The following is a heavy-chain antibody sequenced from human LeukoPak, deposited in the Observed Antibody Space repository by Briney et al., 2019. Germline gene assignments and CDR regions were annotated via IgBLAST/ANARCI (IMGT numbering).Heavy chain of an antibody. Sequence: GGSLRLSCAASGFTVSSNYMSWVRQAPGKGLEWVSGISSSGSGGSTYYADSVKGRFTISRGNSKNTLYLQINSVRAEDTAVYYCARAYSSSWYDFWGQGTLVTVSS. V-gene: IGHV3-23*01. D-gene: IGHD6-13*01. CDR3: ARAYSSSWYDF. CDR2: ISSSGSGGST. J-gene: IGHJ5*01. CDR1: GFTVSSNY.